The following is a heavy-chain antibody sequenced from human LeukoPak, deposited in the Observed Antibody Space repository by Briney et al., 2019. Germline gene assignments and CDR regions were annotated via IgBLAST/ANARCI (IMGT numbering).Heavy chain of an antibody. V-gene: IGHV1-46*01. CDR2: INPSGGST. Sequence: ASVKVSCKASGYTFTSYYMHWVRQAPGQGLEWMGIINPSGGSTSYAQKFQGRVTMTRDMSTSTVYMELSSLRSEDMAVYYCARDQGFVIVGAHFDYWGQGTLVTVSS. D-gene: IGHD1-26*01. CDR1: GYTFTSYY. J-gene: IGHJ4*02. CDR3: ARDQGFVIVGAHFDY.